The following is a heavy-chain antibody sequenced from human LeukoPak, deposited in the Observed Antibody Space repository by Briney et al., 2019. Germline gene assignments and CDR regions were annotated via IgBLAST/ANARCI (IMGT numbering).Heavy chain of an antibody. V-gene: IGHV3-53*01. Sequence: GGSLRLSCAASGFTVSRNYMSWVRQAPGKGLEWVSVIYSGGNTYYADSVKGRFTISRDNSKNTLYLQMNSLRAEDTAVYYCARDFPGITVAGTRPLDYWGQGTLVTVSS. CDR3: ARDFPGITVAGTRPLDY. D-gene: IGHD6-19*01. CDR1: GFTVSRNY. J-gene: IGHJ4*02. CDR2: IYSGGNT.